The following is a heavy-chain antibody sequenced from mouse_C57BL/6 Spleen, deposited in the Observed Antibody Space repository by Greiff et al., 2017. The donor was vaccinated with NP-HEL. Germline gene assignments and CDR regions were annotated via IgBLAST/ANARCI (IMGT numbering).Heavy chain of an antibody. Sequence: VQLHQPGAELVRPGSSVKLSCKASGYTFTSYWLHWGKQRPIQGLEWIGNIDPSDSETHYNQKFKDKATLTVDKSSSTAYMQLSSLTSEDSAVYYCARYDYYGSPYYAMDYWGQGTSVTVSS. CDR3: ARYDYYGSPYYAMDY. D-gene: IGHD1-1*01. V-gene: IGHV1-52*01. CDR2: IDPSDSET. CDR1: GYTFTSYW. J-gene: IGHJ4*01.